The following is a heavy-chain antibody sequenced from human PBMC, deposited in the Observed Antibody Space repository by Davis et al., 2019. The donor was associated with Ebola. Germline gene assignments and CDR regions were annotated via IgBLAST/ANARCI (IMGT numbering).Heavy chain of an antibody. CDR1: AFIFSSYV. CDR3: VRDTSNIWFDV. J-gene: IGHJ3*01. V-gene: IGHV3-23*01. Sequence: PGGSLRLSCAASAFIFSSYVMSWVRQAPGKGLEWVSTLGTSADTYYADSVKGRFTISRDNSKNTLYLQMNGLRVEDTAIYYCVRDTSNIWFDVWGQGTTVTVSS. CDR2: LGTSADT. D-gene: IGHD1-26*01.